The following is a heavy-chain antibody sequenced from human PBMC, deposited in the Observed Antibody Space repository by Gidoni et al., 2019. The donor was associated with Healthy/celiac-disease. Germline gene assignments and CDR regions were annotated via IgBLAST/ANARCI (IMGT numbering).Heavy chain of an antibody. D-gene: IGHD6-19*01. V-gene: IGHV4-39*07. CDR2: IYYSGST. J-gene: IGHJ6*02. CDR1: GGSISSRSYY. Sequence: QLQLQESGPGLVKPSETLSLTCTVSGGSISSRSYYWGWIRQPPGKGLEWIGSIYYSGSTYYNPSLKSRVTISVDTSKNQFSLKLSSVTAADTAVYYCARDCIAVASGTLYYYYGMDVWGQGTTVTVSS. CDR3: ARDCIAVASGTLYYYYGMDV.